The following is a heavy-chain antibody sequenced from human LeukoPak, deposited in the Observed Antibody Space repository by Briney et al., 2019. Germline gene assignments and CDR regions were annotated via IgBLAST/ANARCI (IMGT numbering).Heavy chain of an antibody. Sequence: PGGSLRLSCAASGFTFSSYAIHWVRQAPGKGLEWVAVISYDGSNKYYADSVKGRFTISRDNSKNTLYLQMNSLRAEDTAVYYCARGELSGYDWECWFDPWGQGTLVTVSS. CDR3: ARGELSGYDWECWFDP. V-gene: IGHV3-30-3*01. CDR2: ISYDGSNK. D-gene: IGHD5-12*01. J-gene: IGHJ5*02. CDR1: GFTFSSYA.